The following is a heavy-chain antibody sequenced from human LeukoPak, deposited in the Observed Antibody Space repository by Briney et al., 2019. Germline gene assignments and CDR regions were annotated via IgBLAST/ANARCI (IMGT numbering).Heavy chain of an antibody. CDR3: AKADDDSPGYTNYFDY. J-gene: IGHJ4*02. CDR2: ICGSGAGT. V-gene: IGHV3-23*01. CDR1: GFTFSSYA. Sequence: GGSLRLSCAASGFTFSSYAMGWVRQAPGKGLEWVSSICGSGAGTYYADSVKGRCTISRDNSKNTLYLQMNSLRAEDTAVYYCAKADDDSPGYTNYFDYWGQGTLVTVSS. D-gene: IGHD3-22*01.